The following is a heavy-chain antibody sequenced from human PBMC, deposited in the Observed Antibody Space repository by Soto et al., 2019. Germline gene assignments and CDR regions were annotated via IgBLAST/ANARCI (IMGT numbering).Heavy chain of an antibody. V-gene: IGHV3-30*18. J-gene: IGHJ3*01. CDR2: ISYDGSHE. Sequence: LRLSCSASGLAFSSYGMHWVRQAPGKGLQWVALISYDGSHEYYADSVKGRFTTSRDNSKNMLYIQMNSLRTEDTALYYCAKLGGSLEGGHAFDLWGQGTMVTVSS. CDR3: AKLGGSLEGGHAFDL. CDR1: GLAFSSYG. D-gene: IGHD3-10*01.